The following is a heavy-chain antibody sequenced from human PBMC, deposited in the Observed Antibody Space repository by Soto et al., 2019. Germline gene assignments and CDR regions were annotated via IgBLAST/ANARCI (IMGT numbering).Heavy chain of an antibody. Sequence: QVQLVQSGAEVKKPGASVKVSCKASGYTFTSYYMHWVRQAPGQGLEWMGIINPSGGSTSYAQKFQGRVTMTRDTSTRTVYMELSSLRSEDTAVYYCATALRMGWFDPWGQGTLVTVSS. V-gene: IGHV1-46*01. CDR1: GYTFTSYY. J-gene: IGHJ5*02. CDR3: ATALRMGWFDP. CDR2: INPSGGST. D-gene: IGHD2-8*01.